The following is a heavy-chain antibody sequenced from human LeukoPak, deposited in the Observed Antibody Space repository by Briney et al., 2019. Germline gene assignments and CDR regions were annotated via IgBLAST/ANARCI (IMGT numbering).Heavy chain of an antibody. CDR2: VYETEGT. CDR1: GDSIIGYY. CDR3: ARGNSSGWYGGFDY. Sequence: SETLSLTCRVSGDSIIGYYWSWIRQTPGKGLEWIAYVYETEGTNYNPSLKSRVTISQDTYRNQISLKLASVTAADTAVYYCARGNSSGWYGGFDYWGQGSLVTVSS. J-gene: IGHJ4*02. D-gene: IGHD6-19*01. V-gene: IGHV4-59*01.